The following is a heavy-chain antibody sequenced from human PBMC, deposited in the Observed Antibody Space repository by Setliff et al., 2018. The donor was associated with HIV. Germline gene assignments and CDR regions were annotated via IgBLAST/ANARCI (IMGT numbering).Heavy chain of an antibody. D-gene: IGHD3-3*01. V-gene: IGHV4-59*12. CDR2: IYYSGST. Sequence: SETLSLTCTVSGGSISSYYWSWIRQPPGKGLEWIGYIYYSGSTNYNPSLKSRVTISVDKSKNQFSLKLKSVTAADTAVYYCAGGSNFWSGYPRWGQGTMVTVSS. CDR1: GGSISSYY. CDR3: AGGSNFWSGYPR. J-gene: IGHJ3*01.